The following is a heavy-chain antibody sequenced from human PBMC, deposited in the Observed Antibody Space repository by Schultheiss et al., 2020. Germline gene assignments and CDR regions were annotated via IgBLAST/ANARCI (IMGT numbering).Heavy chain of an antibody. CDR3: ARATRTIPYAMDV. CDR2: IYSGGST. Sequence: GGSLRLSCAASGFTVSSNYMSWVRQAPGKGLEWVSVIYSGGSTYYSDSVKGRFTISRDNAKNSLYLQMNSLRDEDTAVYSCARATRTIPYAMDVWGQGTTVTVSS. V-gene: IGHV3-53*01. CDR1: GFTVSSNY. D-gene: IGHD3-9*01. J-gene: IGHJ6*02.